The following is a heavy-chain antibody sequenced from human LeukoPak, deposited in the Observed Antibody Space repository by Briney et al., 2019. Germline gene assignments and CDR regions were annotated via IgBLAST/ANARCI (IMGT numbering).Heavy chain of an antibody. CDR3: TRVIGIAAAGPLH. Sequence: GGSLRLSCTATGFTFGDYAMSWVRQAPGKGLAWVGFIRSKAYGGTTEYAASVKGRCTTTRDDSKSIAYQQMNSLKTDDTAVYYCTRVIGIAAAGPLHWGQGTLVTVSS. J-gene: IGHJ4*02. CDR2: IRSKAYGGTT. V-gene: IGHV3-49*04. D-gene: IGHD6-13*01. CDR1: GFTFGDYA.